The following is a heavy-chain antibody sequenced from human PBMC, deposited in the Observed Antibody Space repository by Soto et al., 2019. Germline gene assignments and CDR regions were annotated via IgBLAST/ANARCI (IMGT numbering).Heavy chain of an antibody. CDR1: GYTPTNYD. Sequence: QVQLVQSGAEVKKPGASVKVSCKTSGYTPTNYDIGWVRQAPGQGLEYMGWISAYNGNTNYARKLQDSVPLTTDTSPRTAYMELRSLQSDDTAVYYCARALYRSGTYYAFDNWGQGTLVTVSS. CDR2: ISAYNGNT. J-gene: IGHJ4*02. V-gene: IGHV1-18*01. CDR3: ARALYRSGTYYAFDN. D-gene: IGHD1-26*01.